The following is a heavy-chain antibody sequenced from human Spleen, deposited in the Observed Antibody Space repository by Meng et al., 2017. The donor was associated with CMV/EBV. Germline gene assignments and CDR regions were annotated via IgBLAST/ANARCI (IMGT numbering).Heavy chain of an antibody. D-gene: IGHD4-23*01. J-gene: IGHJ4*02. Sequence: GSLRLSCTVSGGSISSTSYSWAWIRQPPGKGLEWIGGTTYNSGSTNYNPSLRSRVTMSVDTSKNQFSLKLSSVTAADRAVYYCARVMGVGTAYFDYWGQGTLVTVSS. CDR3: ARVMGVGTAYFDY. CDR1: GGSISSTSYS. V-gene: IGHV4-39*07. CDR2: TYNSGST.